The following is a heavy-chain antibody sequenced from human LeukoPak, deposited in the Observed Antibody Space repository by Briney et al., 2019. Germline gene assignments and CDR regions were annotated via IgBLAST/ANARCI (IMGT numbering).Heavy chain of an antibody. D-gene: IGHD4-17*01. Sequence: TGGSLRLSCAASGFTFSSYSMNWVRQAPGKGLEWVSYISSSSSTIYYADSVKGRFTISRDNSMNTLYLQMNSLRGEDTAVYYCARYRSVTTGTMFFDYWGQGTLVTVSS. CDR3: ARYRSVTTGTMFFDY. J-gene: IGHJ4*02. V-gene: IGHV3-48*01. CDR2: ISSSSSTI. CDR1: GFTFSSYS.